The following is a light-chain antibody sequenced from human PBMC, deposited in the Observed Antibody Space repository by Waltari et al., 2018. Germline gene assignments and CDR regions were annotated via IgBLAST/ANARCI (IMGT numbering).Light chain of an antibody. J-gene: IGLJ3*02. CDR1: SSNIGRNY. Sequence: QSVLTQPSSASGTPGQRVTISCSGSSSNIGRNYVYWYQQLPGTAPKLLIHTDNQRPSGVPYRFSASRSGASASLAISGVRSDDEADYYCAAWDDSLTGRVFGGGTKLTVL. CDR3: AAWDDSLTGRV. CDR2: TDN. V-gene: IGLV1-47*01.